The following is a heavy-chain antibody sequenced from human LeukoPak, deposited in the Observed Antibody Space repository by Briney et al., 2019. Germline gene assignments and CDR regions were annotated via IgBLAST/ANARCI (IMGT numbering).Heavy chain of an antibody. J-gene: IGHJ4*02. Sequence: GRSLRLSCAASGFTFSSYGMHWVRQAPGKGLEWVAVISHDGSNKYYADSVKGRFTISRDNSKNTLYLQMNSLRAEDTAVYYCAKDGGLLTTRYYFDYWGQGTLVTVSS. D-gene: IGHD4-11*01. CDR2: ISHDGSNK. V-gene: IGHV3-30*18. CDR3: AKDGGLLTTRYYFDY. CDR1: GFTFSSYG.